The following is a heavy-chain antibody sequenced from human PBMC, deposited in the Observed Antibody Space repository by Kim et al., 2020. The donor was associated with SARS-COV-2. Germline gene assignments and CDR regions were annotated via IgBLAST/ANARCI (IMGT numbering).Heavy chain of an antibody. Sequence: SVKVSCKASGGTFSSYAISWVRQAPGQGLEWMGRIIPILGIANYAQKFQGRVTITADKSTSTAYMELSSLRSEDTAVYYCARVDCGGDCYPQSHYYYYGMDVWGQGTTVTVSS. J-gene: IGHJ6*02. CDR1: GGTFSSYA. D-gene: IGHD2-21*02. V-gene: IGHV1-69*04. CDR2: IIPILGIA. CDR3: ARVDCGGDCYPQSHYYYYGMDV.